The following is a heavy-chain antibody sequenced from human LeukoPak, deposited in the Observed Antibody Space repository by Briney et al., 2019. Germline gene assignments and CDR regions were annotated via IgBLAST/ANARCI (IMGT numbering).Heavy chain of an antibody. CDR2: ITWNGVGT. CDR3: AKDIGAYCGGDCFTPGDY. CDR1: GFTFDDYG. V-gene: IGHV3-20*04. J-gene: IGHJ4*02. D-gene: IGHD2-21*02. Sequence: GGSLRLSCAASGFTFDDYGMIWVRQAPGKGLEWVSYITWNGVGTAYADSMKGRFTISRDNAKNSLYLQMNSLRAEDTALYYCAKDIGAYCGGDCFTPGDYWGQGTLVTVSS.